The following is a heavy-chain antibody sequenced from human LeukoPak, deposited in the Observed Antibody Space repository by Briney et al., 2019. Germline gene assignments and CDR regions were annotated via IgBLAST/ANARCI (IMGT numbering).Heavy chain of an antibody. CDR3: AKGHLYQPDI. Sequence: GGSLRLSCAASGFTFSTYAMSWVRQAPGKGLQWVSAISGSGGSTYYADSVKGRFTISRDNSKNTLYLQMNSLRAEDTAVYYCAKGHLYQPDIWGQGTMVTVSS. V-gene: IGHV3-23*01. CDR1: GFTFSTYA. CDR2: ISGSGGST. D-gene: IGHD2-2*01. J-gene: IGHJ3*02.